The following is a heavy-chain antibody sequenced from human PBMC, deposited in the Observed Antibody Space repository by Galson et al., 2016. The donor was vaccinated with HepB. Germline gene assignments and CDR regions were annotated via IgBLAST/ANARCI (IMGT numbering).Heavy chain of an antibody. Sequence: SLRPCGEGSGFWFSCSAMTCGGQAPANGVEWRSGISGSGGSTYAVDSVRGRFTISRDNSTNTLYLQLNSLRAADMAIYYCAREIPGGESTASPFDYWGQGTLLTVSS. CDR2: ISGSGGST. CDR3: AREIPGGESTASPFDY. CDR1: GFWFSCSA. D-gene: IGHD3-10*01. V-gene: IGHV3-23*01. J-gene: IGHJ4*02.